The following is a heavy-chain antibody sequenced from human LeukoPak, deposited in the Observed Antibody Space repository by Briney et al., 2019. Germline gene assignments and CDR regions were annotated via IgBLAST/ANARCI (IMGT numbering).Heavy chain of an antibody. J-gene: IGHJ4*02. D-gene: IGHD1-26*01. CDR2: ISGSGSST. V-gene: IGHV3-23*01. Sequence: GSLRLSCTASELIFNNYAMSWVRQATGKGLEWVSGISGSGSSTNYADSVKGRFTISRDNSKNTLYVQMNSLRAEDTAVYYCAKGGKWDVTPFDYWGQGTLVTVSS. CDR1: ELIFNNYA. CDR3: AKGGKWDVTPFDY.